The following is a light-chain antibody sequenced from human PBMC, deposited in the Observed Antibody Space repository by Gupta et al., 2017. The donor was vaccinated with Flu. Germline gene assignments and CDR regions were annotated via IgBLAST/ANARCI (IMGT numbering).Light chain of an antibody. V-gene: IGLV2-23*01. CDR3: CSYAGGYV. Sequence: GQSITISCSGTSTDIQNYNLVSWYQQQPGEDRKLIIDEGAKRPAGVSNRFSGSKSGSTASLTIAGRQAEDEDDYYWCSYAGGYVFGGGTKVTVL. CDR1: STDIQNYNL. CDR2: EGA. J-gene: IGLJ1*01.